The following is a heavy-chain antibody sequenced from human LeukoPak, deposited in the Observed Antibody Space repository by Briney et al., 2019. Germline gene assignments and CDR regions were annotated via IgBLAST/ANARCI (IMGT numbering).Heavy chain of an antibody. CDR1: GGAFSGYY. CDR2: INPSGST. Sequence: SETLSLTCTVFGGAFSGYYWSWIRQPPDKGLEWIGEINPSGSTNYNPSLKTRVTISTDTSKNHFSLSLDSVTAADTGVYYCVRGSRVYCGGDCYYYWGQGTLVTVSS. D-gene: IGHD2-21*02. CDR3: VRGSRVYCGGDCYYY. J-gene: IGHJ4*02. V-gene: IGHV4-34*01.